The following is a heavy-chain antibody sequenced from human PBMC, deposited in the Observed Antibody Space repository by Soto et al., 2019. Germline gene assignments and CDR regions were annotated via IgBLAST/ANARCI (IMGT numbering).Heavy chain of an antibody. CDR3: ATWTTYSGSYCFDY. D-gene: IGHD1-26*01. J-gene: IGHJ4*02. CDR1: GGTFTTYT. Sequence: QVQLVQSGAELKKPGSSVNVSCAASGGTFTTYTINWVRQAPGQGIEWIGKIIPMYDSANYAQRFQGRVTISADKSTNIAYMELSGLRSEDTALYYCATWTTYSGSYCFDYWGQGTLVSVSS. V-gene: IGHV1-69*06. CDR2: IIPMYDSA.